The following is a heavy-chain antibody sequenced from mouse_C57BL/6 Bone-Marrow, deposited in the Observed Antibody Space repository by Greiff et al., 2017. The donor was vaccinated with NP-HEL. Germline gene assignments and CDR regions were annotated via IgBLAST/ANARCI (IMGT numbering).Heavy chain of an antibody. CDR3: ARRHYYGSSYDY. CDR2: IRNKANGYTT. Sequence: EVKLVESGGGLVQPGGSLSLSCAASGFTFTDYYMSWVRQPSGKALEWLGFIRNKANGYTTAYSASVKGRFTISRDNSQSILYLQMNALRAEDSATYYCARRHYYGSSYDYWGQGTTLTVSS. CDR1: GFTFTDYY. V-gene: IGHV7-3*01. D-gene: IGHD1-1*01. J-gene: IGHJ2*01.